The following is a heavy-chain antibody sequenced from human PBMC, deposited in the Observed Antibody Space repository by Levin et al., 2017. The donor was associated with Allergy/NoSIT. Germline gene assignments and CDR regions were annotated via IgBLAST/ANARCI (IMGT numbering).Heavy chain of an antibody. D-gene: IGHD3-22*01. CDR1: GGSISSYY. CDR3: ARAMLVGGGYWYFDL. J-gene: IGHJ2*01. V-gene: IGHV4-59*01. CDR2: IYYSGST. Sequence: SQTLSLTCTVSGGSISSYYWSWIRQPPGKGLEWIGYIYYSGSTNYNPSLKSRVTISVDTSKNQFSLKLSSVTAADTAVYYCARAMLVGGGYWYFDLWGRGTLVTVSS.